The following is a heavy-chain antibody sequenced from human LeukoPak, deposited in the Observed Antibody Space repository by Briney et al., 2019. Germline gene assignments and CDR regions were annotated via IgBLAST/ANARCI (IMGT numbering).Heavy chain of an antibody. J-gene: IGHJ3*02. CDR1: GFTFSSYS. CDR3: ARDFLPIVVVVAATRGAFDI. Sequence: GGSLRLSCAASGFTFSSYSMNWVRQAPGKGLEWVSSISSSSSYIYYADSVKGRFTISRDNAKNSLYLQMNSLRAEDTAVYYCARDFLPIVVVVAATRGAFDIWGQGTMVTVSS. CDR2: ISSSSSYI. D-gene: IGHD2-15*01. V-gene: IGHV3-21*01.